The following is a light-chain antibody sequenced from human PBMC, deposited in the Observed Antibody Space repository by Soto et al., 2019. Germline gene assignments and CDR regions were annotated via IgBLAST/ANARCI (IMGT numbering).Light chain of an antibody. Sequence: DIVLTQSPDSLAVSLGERATINCKSSQSILYSSNNKNYLAWYQQKAGQPPKLLIYWASTRESGVPDRFSGSGSGTDFNITISSLQAEDLAVYYCQQYYSSLWTFGQGTKVEIK. CDR1: QSILYSSNNKNY. J-gene: IGKJ1*01. CDR2: WAS. V-gene: IGKV4-1*01. CDR3: QQYYSSLWT.